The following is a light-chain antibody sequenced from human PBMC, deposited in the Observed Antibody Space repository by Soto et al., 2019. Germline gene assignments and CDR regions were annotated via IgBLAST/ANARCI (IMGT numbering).Light chain of an antibody. Sequence: DIQMTQSPSTLSASVGDRVTITCRASQSISSWLAWYQQKPGKAPKLLIYHASSFESGVPSRLSGSGSGKDCTLTIDSLPPDDFATYSCQHFNYYPCAFGQGTKVDI. CDR2: HAS. J-gene: IGKJ1*01. CDR1: QSISSW. CDR3: QHFNYYPCA. V-gene: IGKV1-5*01.